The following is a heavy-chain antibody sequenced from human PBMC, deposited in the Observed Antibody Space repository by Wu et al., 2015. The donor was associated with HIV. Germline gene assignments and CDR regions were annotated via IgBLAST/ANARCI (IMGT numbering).Heavy chain of an antibody. CDR3: ARDYCSGGFCHYFFDS. CDR1: GYTSTGHY. V-gene: IGHV1-2*02. Sequence: QVQLLQSGAEVKKPGASVKVSCQTSGYTSTGHYTHWVRQAPGQRPEWMGWMNPNSGGTTFAPKFQGRITMTRDTSTSTAYLEVRGLRADDTAVYCCARDYCSGGFCHYFFDSWGQGTLVTVSS. D-gene: IGHD2-15*01. CDR2: MNPNSGGT. J-gene: IGHJ4*02.